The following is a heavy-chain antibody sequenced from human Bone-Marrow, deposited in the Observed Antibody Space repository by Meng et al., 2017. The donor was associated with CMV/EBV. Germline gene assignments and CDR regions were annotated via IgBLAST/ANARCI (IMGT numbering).Heavy chain of an antibody. D-gene: IGHD3-22*01. CDR2: IYYSGST. CDR3: ARTTYYYDSSGYCVFAY. Sequence: SETLSLTCTVSGGSISSSSYYWGWIRQPPGKGLEWIGSIYYSGSTYYNPSLKSRVTISVDTSKNQFSLKLSSVTAADTAVYYCARTTYYYDSSGYCVFAYWGQGNLVTVYS. CDR1: GGSISSSSYY. V-gene: IGHV4-39*01. J-gene: IGHJ4*02.